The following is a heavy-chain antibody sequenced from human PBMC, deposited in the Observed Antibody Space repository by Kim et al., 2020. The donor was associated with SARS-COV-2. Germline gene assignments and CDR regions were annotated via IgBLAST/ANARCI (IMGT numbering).Heavy chain of an antibody. CDR2: IWYDGSNK. CDR3: ARVIRQQLGDYYYYYGMDV. CDR1: GFTFSSYG. J-gene: IGHJ6*02. D-gene: IGHD6-13*01. V-gene: IGHV3-33*01. Sequence: GGSLRLSCAASGFTFSSYGMHWVRQAPGKGLEWVAVIWYDGSNKYYADSVKGRFTISRDNSKNTLYLQMNSLRAEDTAVYYCARVIRQQLGDYYYYYGMDVWGQGTTVTVSS.